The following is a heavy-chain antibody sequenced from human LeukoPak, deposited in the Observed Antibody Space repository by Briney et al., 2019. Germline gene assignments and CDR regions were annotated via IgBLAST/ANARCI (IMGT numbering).Heavy chain of an antibody. J-gene: IGHJ6*02. CDR3: ARDVQQLANYYYYGLDV. CDR2: INPNSGGT. Sequence: ASVKVSCKASGYTFTGYYMHWVRQAPGQGLEWMGWINPNSGGTNYAQKFQGRVTMARDTSISTAYMELNRLRSDDTAVYFCARDVQQLANYYYYGLDVWGQGTTVTVSS. V-gene: IGHV1-2*02. D-gene: IGHD6-13*01. CDR1: GYTFTGYY.